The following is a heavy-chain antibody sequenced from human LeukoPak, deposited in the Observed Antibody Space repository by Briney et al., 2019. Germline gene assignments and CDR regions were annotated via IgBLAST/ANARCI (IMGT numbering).Heavy chain of an antibody. D-gene: IGHD3-9*01. Sequence: PSETLCLTCAVYGESFSGYYWSWIRQPPGKGLEWIAEINHSGSTNYNPSLKSRVTISVDTTKNQFSLNMSSVTAADTAVYYWARENIRYFDWFHYSYYGMDVSGEGTTVTAS. V-gene: IGHV4-34*01. J-gene: IGHJ6*02. CDR3: ARENIRYFDWFHYSYYGMDV. CDR2: INHSGST. CDR1: GESFSGYY.